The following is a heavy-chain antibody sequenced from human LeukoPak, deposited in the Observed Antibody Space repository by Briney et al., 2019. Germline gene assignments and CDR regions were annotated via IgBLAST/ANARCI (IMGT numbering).Heavy chain of an antibody. V-gene: IGHV1-8*01. J-gene: IGHJ3*02. CDR2: MNPNSGNT. D-gene: IGHD2-2*01. CDR3: AIRKYCSSTSCYFDAFDI. CDR1: GYTFTSYD. Sequence: GASVKVSCKASGYTFTSYDINWVRQATGQGLEWMGWMNPNSGNTGYAQKFQGRVTMTRNNSISTAYMELSSLRSEDTAVYYCAIRKYCSSTSCYFDAFDIWGQGTMVTVSS.